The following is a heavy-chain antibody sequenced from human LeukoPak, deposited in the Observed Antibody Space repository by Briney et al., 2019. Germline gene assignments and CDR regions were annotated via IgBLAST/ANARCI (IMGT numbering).Heavy chain of an antibody. CDR3: ARHEESSGYPASFDY. D-gene: IGHD3-22*01. Sequence: SETLSLTCAVYGGSFSGYYWSWIRQPPGKGLEWIGEINHSGSTNYNPSLKSRVTISLDTSKNQFSLKLSSVTAADTAVYYCARHEESSGYPASFDYWGQGTLVTISS. V-gene: IGHV4-34*01. CDR2: INHSGST. CDR1: GGSFSGYY. J-gene: IGHJ4*02.